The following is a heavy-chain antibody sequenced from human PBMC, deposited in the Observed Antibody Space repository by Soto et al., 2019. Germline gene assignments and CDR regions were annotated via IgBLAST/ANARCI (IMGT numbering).Heavy chain of an antibody. CDR1: GGSFSGYY. CDR3: ARILIVGATVVWYFDY. J-gene: IGHJ4*02. CDR2: INHSGST. V-gene: IGHV4-34*01. D-gene: IGHD1-26*01. Sequence: PXGTLDLTCAVYGGSFSGYYWSGIRQPPGKGLEWIGEINHSGSTNYNPSPKSRVTISVDTSKNQFSLKLSSVTAADTAVYYCARILIVGATVVWYFDYWGQGTLVTVSS.